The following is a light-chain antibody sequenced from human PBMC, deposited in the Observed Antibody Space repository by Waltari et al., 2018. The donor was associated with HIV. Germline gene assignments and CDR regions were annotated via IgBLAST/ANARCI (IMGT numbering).Light chain of an antibody. V-gene: IGLV8-61*01. Sequence: TIVTQEPSFSVSPGGTVIFTCGLSSGSVSASHYPNWYQQTPGQPPRILIYRTSTRSSGVPDRFSGSILDNKAALTITGAQADDESDYYCMLHLGGGISMFGGGTKLTVL. J-gene: IGLJ3*02. CDR2: RTS. CDR1: SGSVSASHY. CDR3: MLHLGGGISM.